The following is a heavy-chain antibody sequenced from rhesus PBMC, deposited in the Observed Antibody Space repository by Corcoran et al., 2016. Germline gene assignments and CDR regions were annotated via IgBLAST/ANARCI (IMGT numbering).Heavy chain of an antibody. CDR3: ARDSLENSRDY. J-gene: IGHJ4*01. D-gene: IGHD1-1*01. CDR1: GASISSYW. Sequence: QVQLQESGPGLVKPSEILSLTCAVSGASISSYWWNWIRQPPGKGLEWIGEIDGNTGRTNYKPSLQSRVTISKDASKNQFSLRLTSVTAADTAVYYCARDSLENSRDYWGQGVLVTVSS. V-gene: IGHV4-80*01. CDR2: IDGNTGRT.